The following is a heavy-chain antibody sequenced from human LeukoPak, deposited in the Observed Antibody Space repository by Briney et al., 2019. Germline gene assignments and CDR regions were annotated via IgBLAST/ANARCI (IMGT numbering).Heavy chain of an antibody. V-gene: IGHV1-18*01. CDR2: ISAYNGNT. J-gene: IGHJ6*02. D-gene: IGHD2-2*02. CDR1: GYSFTSYG. Sequence: ASVKVSCKASGYSFTSYGSNWVRQDPGQGLEWMGGISAYNGNTNYAQKLQGRVTMTTDTSTSTACMELRSLRSDDTAVYYCARDPPLYCSSTSCYNYYYYGMDVWGQGTTVTVSS. CDR3: ARDPPLYCSSTSCYNYYYYGMDV.